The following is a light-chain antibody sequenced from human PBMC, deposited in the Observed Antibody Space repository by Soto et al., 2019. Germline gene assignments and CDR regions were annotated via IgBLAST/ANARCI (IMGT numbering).Light chain of an antibody. Sequence: EIVLTQSPGILSLSPGEGATLSYRASQDVDNNFLAWYQQRPGQAPRLLIYASSRRATGIPDRFSGSGSGTDFTLTISRVGPEDIAVYFCHQYYSSITFGGGTKVEVK. CDR1: QDVDNNF. CDR3: HQYYSSIT. V-gene: IGKV3-20*01. CDR2: ASS. J-gene: IGKJ4*01.